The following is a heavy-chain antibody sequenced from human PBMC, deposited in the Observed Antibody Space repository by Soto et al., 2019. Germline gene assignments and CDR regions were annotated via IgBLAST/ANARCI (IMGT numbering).Heavy chain of an antibody. CDR2: IYPGDYET. D-gene: IGHD6-13*01. V-gene: IGHV5-51*01. Sequence: GESLKISCQCSGYTFSNFWIAWVRQLPGKGLEWMGIIYPGDYETRYSPSFHGKVTISADRSIGTASLQWSSLEASDSALYFCARSPRSSPYFDYWGQGALVTVS. J-gene: IGHJ4*02. CDR1: GYTFSNFW. CDR3: ARSPRSSPYFDY.